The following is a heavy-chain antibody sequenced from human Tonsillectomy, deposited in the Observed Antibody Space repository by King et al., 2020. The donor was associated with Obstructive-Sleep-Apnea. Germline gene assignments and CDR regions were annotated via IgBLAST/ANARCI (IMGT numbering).Heavy chain of an antibody. J-gene: IGHJ4*02. CDR3: ARDYGDYVGVDY. V-gene: IGHV1-2*02. CDR1: GYPFSGYY. D-gene: IGHD4-17*01. Sequence: LVESGAEVKKPGASMKVSCKASGYPFSGYYIHWVRQAPGQGLEHMGWINPNSGGTNYAQKFQGRVTMTRDTSITTAYMELSRLRSDDTAVYYCARDYGDYVGVDYWGQGTLVTVSS. CDR2: INPNSGGT.